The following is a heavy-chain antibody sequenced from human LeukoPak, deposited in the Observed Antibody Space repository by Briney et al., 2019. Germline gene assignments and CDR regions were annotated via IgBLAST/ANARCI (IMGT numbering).Heavy chain of an antibody. CDR3: ARDLYKSGLDY. V-gene: IGHV3-48*03. Sequence: GGSLRLSCAASGFTFSSYAMSWVRQAPGKGLEWVSYIGSGGRTIYYADSVKGRFTISRDNAKNSLYLQMNSLRAEDTAVYYCARDLYKSGLDYWGQGTLVTVSS. CDR1: GFTFSSYA. J-gene: IGHJ4*02. CDR2: IGSGGRTI. D-gene: IGHD1-26*01.